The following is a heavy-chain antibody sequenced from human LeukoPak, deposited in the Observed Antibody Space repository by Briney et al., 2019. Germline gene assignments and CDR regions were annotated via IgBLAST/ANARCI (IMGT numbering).Heavy chain of an antibody. CDR2: IYTSGST. CDR3: ARDLRCGSGGSCYSQYYFDY. Sequence: SETLSLTCTVSGGSISSYYWSWIRQPAGKGVEWIGRIYTSGSTSYNPSLKSRVTMSVDTSKNQFSLKLSSVTAADTAVYYCARDLRCGSGGSCYSQYYFDYWGQGTLVTVSS. V-gene: IGHV4-4*07. J-gene: IGHJ4*02. CDR1: GGSISSYY. D-gene: IGHD2-15*01.